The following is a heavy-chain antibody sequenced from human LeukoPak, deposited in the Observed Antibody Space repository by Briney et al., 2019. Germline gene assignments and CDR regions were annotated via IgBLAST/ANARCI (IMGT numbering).Heavy chain of an antibody. CDR2: ISSSGSTI. CDR3: ARDSRYCSGGSCPYYYYYGMDV. CDR1: GFTFSDYY. V-gene: IGHV3-11*01. D-gene: IGHD2-15*01. Sequence: GGSLRLSCAASGFTFSDYYMSWIRQAPGKGLEWASYISSSGSTIYYADSVKGRFTISRDNAKNSLYLQMNSLRAEDTAVYYCARDSRYCSGGSCPYYYYYGMDVWGQGTTVTVSS. J-gene: IGHJ6*02.